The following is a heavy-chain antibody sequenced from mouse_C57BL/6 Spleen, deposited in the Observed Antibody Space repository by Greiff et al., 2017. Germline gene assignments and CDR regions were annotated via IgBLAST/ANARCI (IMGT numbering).Heavy chain of an antibody. CDR1: GFTFSDYG. J-gene: IGHJ4*01. CDR2: ISRGSSTI. V-gene: IGHV5-17*01. D-gene: IGHD2-4*01. Sequence: DVMLVESGGGLVKPGGSLKLSCAASGFTFSDYGMHWVRQAPEKGLEWVAYISRGSSTIYYADTVKGRFTISRDNANNTLFLQMTSLRSEDTAMYYCARPTMITRAMDYWGQGTSVTVSS. CDR3: ARPTMITRAMDY.